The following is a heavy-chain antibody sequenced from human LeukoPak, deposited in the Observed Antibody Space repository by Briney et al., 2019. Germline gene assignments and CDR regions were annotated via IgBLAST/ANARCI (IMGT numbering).Heavy chain of an antibody. V-gene: IGHV3-74*01. D-gene: IGHD6-19*01. Sequence: GGSLRLSCAASGFIFSNYWMHWVRQAPGEELVWVSRMNTDGSTINYADYVKGRFTISRDNAKNTLYLQMDSLTTEDTAVYYCATAGKYRFDNWGQGILVTVSS. CDR3: ATAGKYRFDN. CDR2: MNTDGSTI. J-gene: IGHJ5*02. CDR1: GFIFSNYW.